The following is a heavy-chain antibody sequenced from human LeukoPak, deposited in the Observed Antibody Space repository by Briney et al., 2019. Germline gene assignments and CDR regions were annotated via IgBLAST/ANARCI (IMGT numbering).Heavy chain of an antibody. D-gene: IGHD3-10*01. CDR3: ARHSDYGSGSYYNPVFDY. CDR1: GGSISSGYY. Sequence: SETLSLTCTVSGGSISSGYYWGWIRQPPGKGLEWIGSIYYSGSTYYNPSLRSRVTISVDTSKNQFSLKLSSVTAADTAVYYCARHSDYGSGSYYNPVFDYWGQGTLVTVSS. V-gene: IGHV4-39*01. CDR2: IYYSGST. J-gene: IGHJ4*02.